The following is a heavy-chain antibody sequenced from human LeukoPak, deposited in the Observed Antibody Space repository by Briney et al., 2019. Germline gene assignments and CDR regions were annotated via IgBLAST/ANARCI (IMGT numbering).Heavy chain of an antibody. CDR3: ARDGGDSSSSFYYYYYMDV. CDR2: IYTSGST. Sequence: SETLSLTCTVSGGSISSYYWSWIRQPAGKGLEWIGRIYTSGSTNYNPSLKSRVTMSVDTSKNQFSLKLSSVTAADTAVYYCARDGGDSSSSFYYYYYMDVWGKGTTVTVSS. J-gene: IGHJ6*03. V-gene: IGHV4-4*07. D-gene: IGHD6-6*01. CDR1: GGSISSYY.